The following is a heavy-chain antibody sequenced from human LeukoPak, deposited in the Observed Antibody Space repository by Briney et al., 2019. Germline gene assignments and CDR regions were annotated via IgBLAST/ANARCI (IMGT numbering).Heavy chain of an antibody. D-gene: IGHD3-10*01. CDR3: VRYPMVRDINWSDP. CDR2: INPNTGGT. J-gene: IGHJ5*02. V-gene: IGHV1-2*06. Sequence: VASVKVSCKASGYTFTGYYLHWVRQAPGQGLEWMGRINPNTGGTNHAQKFQGRVTMTRDTSISTAYVELSGLTSDDTAVYYCVRYPMVRDINWSDPWGQGILVTVSS. CDR1: GYTFTGYY.